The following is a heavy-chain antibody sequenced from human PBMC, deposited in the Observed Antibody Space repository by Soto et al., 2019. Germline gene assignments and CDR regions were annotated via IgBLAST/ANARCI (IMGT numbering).Heavy chain of an antibody. J-gene: IGHJ1*01. CDR2: ISYDGSNK. CDR3: ARGYFKH. V-gene: IGHV3-30-3*01. CDR1: GFTFSSYA. Sequence: GGSLRLSCAASGFTFSSYAMHWVRQAPGKGLEWVAVISYDGSNKYYADSVKGRFTISRDNSKNTLYLQMNSLRAEDTAVYYCARGYFKHWGQGTLVTVS.